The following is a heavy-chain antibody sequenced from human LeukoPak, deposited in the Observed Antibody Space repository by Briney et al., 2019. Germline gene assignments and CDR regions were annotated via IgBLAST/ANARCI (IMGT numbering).Heavy chain of an antibody. J-gene: IGHJ3*02. V-gene: IGHV3-11*01. CDR3: ARDLHPVGAFDI. CDR1: GFTFSDYY. CDR2: ISSSGSTI. Sequence: PGGSLRLSCAASGFTFSDYYMSWIRQAPGKGLEWASYISSSGSTIYYADSVKGRFTISRDNAKNSLHLQMNSLRAEDTAVYYCARDLHPVGAFDIWGQGTMVTVSS. D-gene: IGHD2-15*01.